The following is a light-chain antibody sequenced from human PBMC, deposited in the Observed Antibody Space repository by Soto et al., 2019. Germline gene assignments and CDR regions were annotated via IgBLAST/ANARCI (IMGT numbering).Light chain of an antibody. V-gene: IGLV1-44*01. CDR2: SSS. J-gene: IGLJ2*01. CDR3: AAWDVSLNVVV. Sequence: QSVLTQPPSASGTPGQSVTISCSGSASNIGSNPVNWYQQLPGTAPKLLIYSSSHRPSGVPDRISGSKSGTSASLAISGLQSGDEADYFCAAWDVSLNVVVFGGGTQMTVL. CDR1: ASNIGSNP.